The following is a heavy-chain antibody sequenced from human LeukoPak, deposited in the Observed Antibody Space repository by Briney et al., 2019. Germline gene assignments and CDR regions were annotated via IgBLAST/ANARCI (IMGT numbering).Heavy chain of an antibody. CDR2: ISGSGGST. CDR3: AKYRYYDILTGYSYFDY. J-gene: IGHJ4*02. Sequence: GGSLRLSCAASGFTFSSYGMSWVRQAPGKGLEWVSAISGSGGSTYYADSVKGRFTISRDNSKSTLYLQMNSLRAEDTAVYYCAKYRYYDILTGYSYFDYWGQGTLVTVSS. V-gene: IGHV3-23*01. D-gene: IGHD3-9*01. CDR1: GFTFSSYG.